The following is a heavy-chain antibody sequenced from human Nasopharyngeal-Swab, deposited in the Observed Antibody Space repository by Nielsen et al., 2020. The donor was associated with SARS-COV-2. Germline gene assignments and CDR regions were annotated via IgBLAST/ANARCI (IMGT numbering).Heavy chain of an antibody. J-gene: IGHJ4*02. Sequence: ETLSLTCAASGFTVSSNYMSWVRQAPGKGLQWVSVIYNGGSTYYADSVKGRFTISRDNSKNTLYLQMNSLRAEDTAVYYCARDTYDRSGYYSGYWGQGTLVTVSS. V-gene: IGHV3-66*01. CDR1: GFTVSSNY. D-gene: IGHD3-22*01. CDR2: IYNGGST. CDR3: ARDTYDRSGYYSGY.